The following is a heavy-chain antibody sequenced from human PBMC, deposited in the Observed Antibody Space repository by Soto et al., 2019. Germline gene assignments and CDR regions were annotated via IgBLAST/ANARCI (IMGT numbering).Heavy chain of an antibody. V-gene: IGHV4-59*11. CDR1: GSSISTHY. D-gene: IGHD4-17*01. Sequence: SETLSLTCTVSGSSISTHYWAWIRQPPGKELEWIGYIYHSGNTNYNSSLKSRVTISVDTSKNQFSLKLRSVTAADTAVYYCARGRYGDYGGYWGQGTLVTVSS. J-gene: IGHJ4*02. CDR3: ARGRYGDYGGY. CDR2: IYHSGNT.